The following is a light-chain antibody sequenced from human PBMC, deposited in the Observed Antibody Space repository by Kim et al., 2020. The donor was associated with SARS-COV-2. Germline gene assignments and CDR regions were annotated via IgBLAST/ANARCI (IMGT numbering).Light chain of an antibody. CDR2: DVS. CDR3: QQRSSWPT. CDR1: QSVSTY. J-gene: IGKJ2*01. Sequence: EIALTQSPATLSLSPGERATLSCRASQSVSTYLAWYQQKPGQAPRLLIYDVSNRVTGIPARFSGSGSGTDFTLTISSLAPEDFAIYYCQQRSSWPTFGQGTKLEIK. V-gene: IGKV3-11*01.